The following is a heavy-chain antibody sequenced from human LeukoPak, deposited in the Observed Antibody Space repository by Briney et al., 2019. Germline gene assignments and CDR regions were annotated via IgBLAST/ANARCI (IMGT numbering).Heavy chain of an antibody. D-gene: IGHD1-26*01. J-gene: IGHJ4*02. CDR3: ARGLGGVVGATRGLDY. V-gene: IGHV4-34*01. Sequence: SETLSLTCAVYGGSFSGYYWSWIRQPPGKGLEWIGEINHSGSTNYNPSLKSRVTISVDTSKNQFSLKLSSATAADTAVYYCARGLGGVVGATRGLDYWGQGTLVTVSS. CDR1: GGSFSGYY. CDR2: INHSGST.